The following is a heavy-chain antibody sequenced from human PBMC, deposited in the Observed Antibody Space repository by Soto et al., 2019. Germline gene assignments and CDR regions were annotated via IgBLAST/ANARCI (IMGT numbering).Heavy chain of an antibody. CDR1: GFTFSSYW. J-gene: IGHJ6*02. V-gene: IGHV3-74*01. CDR3: ARDRILYLDV. D-gene: IGHD2-15*01. CDR2: ISDGGST. Sequence: EVQLVESGGGLVQPGGSLRLSCAASGFTFSSYWMHWVRQAPGKGPVWVSRISDGGSTDSADSVKGRFTISRDNAKNTLFLQMSSLSVEDTAVYYCARDRILYLDVWGQGTTVTVSS.